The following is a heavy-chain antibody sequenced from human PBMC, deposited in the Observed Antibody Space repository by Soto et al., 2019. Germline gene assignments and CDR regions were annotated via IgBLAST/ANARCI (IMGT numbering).Heavy chain of an antibody. D-gene: IGHD6-19*01. CDR3: ARRLQWQLRPLDS. Sequence: PGGSLRLSCAGSGFIFSDYYITWIRRARGKGLEWVSYINTLSSAIYYADSVKGRFTISRDNAKNSVYLQMNSLRAEDTAVYYCARRLQWQLRPLDSWGRGTLVTVSS. CDR2: INTLSSAI. CDR1: GFIFSDYY. V-gene: IGHV3-11*01. J-gene: IGHJ4*02.